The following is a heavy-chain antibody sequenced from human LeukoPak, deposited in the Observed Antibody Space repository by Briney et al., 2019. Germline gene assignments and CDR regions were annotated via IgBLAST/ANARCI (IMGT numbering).Heavy chain of an antibody. J-gene: IGHJ4*02. V-gene: IGHV3-23*01. CDR1: GFTFSSYA. CDR2: IRGSGGST. Sequence: GGSPRLSCAASGFTFSSYAMGWVRQAPGKGLEWVSAIRGSGGSTYYADSVKGRFTTSRDNSKNTLYLQMNSLRAEDTAVYYCANGSLSWLLVFDYWGQGTLVTVSS. CDR3: ANGSLSWLLVFDY. D-gene: IGHD5-12*01.